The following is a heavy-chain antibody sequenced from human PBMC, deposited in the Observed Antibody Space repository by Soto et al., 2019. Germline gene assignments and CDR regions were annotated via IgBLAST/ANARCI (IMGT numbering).Heavy chain of an antibody. CDR3: ARTVPATNY. CDR2: ISSSSSYI. Sequence: PGGSLRLSCAASGFTFSSYSMNWVRQAPGKGLEWVSSISSSSSYIYYADSVKGRFTISRDNSKNTLYLQMNSLRGEDTALYYCARTVPATNYWGQGTLVTVSS. D-gene: IGHD6-19*01. V-gene: IGHV3-21*04. J-gene: IGHJ4*02. CDR1: GFTFSSYS.